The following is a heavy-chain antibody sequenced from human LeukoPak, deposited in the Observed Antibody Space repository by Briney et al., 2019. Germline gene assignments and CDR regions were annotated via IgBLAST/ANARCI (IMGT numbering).Heavy chain of an antibody. Sequence: ASVKVSCKASGYTFTGYYMHWVRQAPGQGLEWMGWINSNSGGTNYAQKFQGRVTMTRDTSISTAYMELSRLRSDDTAVYYCFRAAAGFVRGYWGQGTLVTVSS. CDR3: FRAAAGFVRGY. CDR1: GYTFTGYY. J-gene: IGHJ4*02. D-gene: IGHD6-13*01. V-gene: IGHV1-2*02. CDR2: INSNSGGT.